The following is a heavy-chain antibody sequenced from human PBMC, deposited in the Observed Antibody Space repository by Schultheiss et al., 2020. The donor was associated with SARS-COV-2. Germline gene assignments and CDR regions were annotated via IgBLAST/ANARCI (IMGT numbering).Heavy chain of an antibody. CDR1: GFTFSDYY. J-gene: IGHJ6*02. CDR3: ARDGYYYYYGMDV. CDR2: ISSPCNYI. Sequence: GGSLRLSCAASGFTFSDYYMSWIRQAPGKGQEWVSSISSPCNYIYYADSVKGRFTFSRDNAKNSLYLQMNSLRAEDTAVYYCARDGYYYYYGMDVWGQGTTVTVSS. V-gene: IGHV3-11*06.